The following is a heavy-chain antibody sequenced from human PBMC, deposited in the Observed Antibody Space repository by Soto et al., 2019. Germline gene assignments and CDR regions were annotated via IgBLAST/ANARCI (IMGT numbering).Heavy chain of an antibody. J-gene: IGHJ4*02. CDR1: GGSISSSSYY. CDR2: ISYSGST. V-gene: IGHV4-39*01. D-gene: IGHD4-4*01. CDR3: ASGDDYSNPDSRNFDY. Sequence: QLQLQESGPGLVKPSETLSLTCTVSGGSISSSSYYWGWIRQPPGKGLEWIGSISYSGSTYYNPSLKSRVTISVDTSKNQFSLKLSSVTAADTAVYYCASGDDYSNPDSRNFDYWGQGTLVTVSS.